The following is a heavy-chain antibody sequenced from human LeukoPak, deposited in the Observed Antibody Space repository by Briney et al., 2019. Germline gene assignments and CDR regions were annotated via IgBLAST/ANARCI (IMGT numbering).Heavy chain of an antibody. V-gene: IGHV4-59*12. CDR3: ARVVPAATSNWFDP. Sequence: SETLSLTCTVSGGSISSNYWSWIRQPPGKGLEWIGYIYYSGSTYYNPSLKSRVTISVDTSKNQFSLKLSSVTAADTAVYYCARVVPAATSNWFDPWGQGTLVTVSS. J-gene: IGHJ5*02. D-gene: IGHD2-2*01. CDR1: GGSISSNY. CDR2: IYYSGST.